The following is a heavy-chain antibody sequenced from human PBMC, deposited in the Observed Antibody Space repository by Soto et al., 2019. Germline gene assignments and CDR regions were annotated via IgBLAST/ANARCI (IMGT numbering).Heavy chain of an antibody. CDR2: ISSSSSTI. Sequence: GGSLRLSCAASGFTFSSYSMNWVRQAPGKGLEWVSYISSSSSTIDYADSVKGRFTISRDNARNSLYLQMNSLRDEDTAVYYYARDWFHYDFWKNYFQTYYFDYWGQGTVVTVSS. D-gene: IGHD3-3*01. J-gene: IGHJ4*02. CDR1: GFTFSSYS. V-gene: IGHV3-48*02. CDR3: ARDWFHYDFWKNYFQTYYFDY.